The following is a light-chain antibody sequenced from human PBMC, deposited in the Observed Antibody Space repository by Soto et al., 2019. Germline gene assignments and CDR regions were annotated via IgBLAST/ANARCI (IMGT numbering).Light chain of an antibody. V-gene: IGKV3-20*01. CDR3: KQYASLRT. CDR2: GAS. J-gene: IGKJ1*01. Sequence: EIVLTQSPGTLSLSPGERATLSCRASESVSSTYLAWYQQKPGQAPRLLIYGASIRATGIPDRFSGSGSGTDFTLTISRLEPEDFAVYFCKQYASLRTFGQGTRVDIK. CDR1: ESVSSTY.